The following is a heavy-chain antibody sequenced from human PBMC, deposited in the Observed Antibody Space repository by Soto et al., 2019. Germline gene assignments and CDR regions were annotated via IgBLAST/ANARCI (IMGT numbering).Heavy chain of an antibody. CDR2: IYYSGST. Sequence: SETLSLTCTVSGGSISSSSYYWGWIRQPPGKGLEWIGSIYYSGSTYYNPSLKSRVTISVDTSKNQFSLKLSSVTAADTAVYYCATESRTVLRYFDWLLYPDYWGQGTLVTVSS. CDR1: GGSISSSSYY. J-gene: IGHJ4*02. V-gene: IGHV4-39*01. CDR3: ATESRTVLRYFDWLLYPDY. D-gene: IGHD3-9*01.